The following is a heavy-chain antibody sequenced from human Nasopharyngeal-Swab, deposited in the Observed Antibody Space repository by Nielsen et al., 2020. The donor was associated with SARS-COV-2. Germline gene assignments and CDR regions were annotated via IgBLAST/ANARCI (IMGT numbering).Heavy chain of an antibody. V-gene: IGHV1-69*13. J-gene: IGHJ6*02. CDR2: IIPIFGTA. D-gene: IGHD3-3*02. CDR3: AKEINSFDYYYYTMDV. CDR1: GGTFSSYV. Sequence: SVKVSCKASGGTFSSYVISWVRQAPGQGLEWMGGIIPIFGTANYAQKFQGRVTITADESTSTAYMELSSLRSEDTALYYCAKEINSFDYYYYTMDVWGQGTTVTVSS.